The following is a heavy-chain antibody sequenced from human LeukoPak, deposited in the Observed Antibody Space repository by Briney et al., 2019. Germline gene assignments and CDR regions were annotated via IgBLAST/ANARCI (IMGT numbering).Heavy chain of an antibody. D-gene: IGHD5-12*01. CDR3: ATHSPEWRYSGYYNYYYIDV. CDR1: GFTFSSYA. CDR2: ISYDGSNK. V-gene: IGHV3-30*04. J-gene: IGHJ6*03. Sequence: GRSLRLSCAASGFTFSSYAMHWVRQAPGKGLEWVALISYDGSNKYYADSVKARFIISRDNSKNTVYLQMNSLRAEDTAVYYCATHSPEWRYSGYYNYYYIDVWGKGTTVTVSS.